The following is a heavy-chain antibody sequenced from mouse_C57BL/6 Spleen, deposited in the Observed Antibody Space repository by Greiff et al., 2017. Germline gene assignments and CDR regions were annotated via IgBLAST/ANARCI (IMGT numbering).Heavy chain of an antibody. CDR1: GYTFTSYW. CDR2: IDPSDSYT. J-gene: IGHJ1*03. V-gene: IGHV1-50*01. Sequence: QVQLQQPGAELVKPGASVKLACKASGYTFTSYWMQWVKQRPGQGLEWIGEIDPSDSYTNYNQKFKGKATLTVDTSSSTAYMQLSSLTSEDSAVYYCARSDGNYDRYFDVWGTGTTVTVSS. D-gene: IGHD2-1*01. CDR3: ARSDGNYDRYFDV.